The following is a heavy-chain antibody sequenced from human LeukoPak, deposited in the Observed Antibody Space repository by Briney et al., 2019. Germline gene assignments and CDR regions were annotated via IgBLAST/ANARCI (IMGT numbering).Heavy chain of an antibody. V-gene: IGHV4-59*11. CDR3: ARVSYSSSSFDY. CDR1: GVSISSQY. CDR2: IYYRGRT. Sequence: SETLSLTCTVSGVSISSQYWRWVRQPRGKGLEWVGYIYYRGRTNYNPSLTSRVTISVDTSKNQFSLKLSSVTAADTAVYYCARVSYSSSSFDYWGQGTLVTVSS. J-gene: IGHJ4*02. D-gene: IGHD6-6*01.